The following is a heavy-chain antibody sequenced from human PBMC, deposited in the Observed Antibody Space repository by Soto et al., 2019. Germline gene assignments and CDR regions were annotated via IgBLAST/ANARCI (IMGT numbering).Heavy chain of an antibody. CDR3: AREDDSSGFFDY. J-gene: IGHJ4*02. V-gene: IGHV3-53*01. CDR1: GFTVSSNY. D-gene: IGHD3-22*01. Sequence: VGSLRLSCAASGFTVSSNYMSWVRQAPGKGLEWASVIYSGGSTYYADSVKGRFTISRDNSKNTLYLQMNSLRAEDTAVYYCAREDDSSGFFDYWGQGTLVTVSS. CDR2: IYSGGST.